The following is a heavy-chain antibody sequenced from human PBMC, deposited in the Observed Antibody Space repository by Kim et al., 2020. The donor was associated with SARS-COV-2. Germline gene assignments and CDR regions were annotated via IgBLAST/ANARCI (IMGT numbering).Heavy chain of an antibody. CDR3: ARADSYGTHFDY. J-gene: IGHJ4*02. V-gene: IGHV1-2*02. D-gene: IGHD5-18*01. Sequence: NYAQKCQGRVTMTRDTSISTAYMELSRLRSDDTAVYYCARADSYGTHFDYWGQGTLVTVSS.